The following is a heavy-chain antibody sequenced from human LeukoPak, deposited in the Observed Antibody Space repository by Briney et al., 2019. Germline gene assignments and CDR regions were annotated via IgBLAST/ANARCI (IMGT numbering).Heavy chain of an antibody. D-gene: IGHD6-6*01. Sequence: GASVKVSCKASGYTFTGYYMHWVRQAPGQGLEWMGWINPNSGGTNYAQKFQGRVTMTRDTSISTAYMELSRLRSDDTAVYYCARARWEPKQLVLMLGGPDFDYWGQGTLVTVSS. J-gene: IGHJ4*02. V-gene: IGHV1-2*02. CDR3: ARARWEPKQLVLMLGGPDFDY. CDR1: GYTFTGYY. CDR2: INPNSGGT.